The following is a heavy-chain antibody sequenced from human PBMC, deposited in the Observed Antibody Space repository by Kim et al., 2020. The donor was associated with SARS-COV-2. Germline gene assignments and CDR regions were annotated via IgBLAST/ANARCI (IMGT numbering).Heavy chain of an antibody. Sequence: SLGIANYAQKFQGRVTITADKSTSTAYMELSSLRSEDTAVYYCARDSHGDWGQGTLVTVSS. CDR2: SLGIA. J-gene: IGHJ4*02. CDR3: ARDSHGD. V-gene: IGHV1-69*04. D-gene: IGHD4-17*01.